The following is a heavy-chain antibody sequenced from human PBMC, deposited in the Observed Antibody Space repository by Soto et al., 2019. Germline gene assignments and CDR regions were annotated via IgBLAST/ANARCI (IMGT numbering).Heavy chain of an antibody. V-gene: IGHV3-23*01. D-gene: IGHD3-3*01. Sequence: LRLSCAASGFTFSSYAMSWVRQAPGKGLEWVSAISGSGGSTYYADSVKGRFTISRDNSKNTLYLQMNSLRAEDTAVYYCAKHVTLAWSRKYYFDYWGQGTLVTVSS. CDR2: ISGSGGST. CDR1: GFTFSSYA. J-gene: IGHJ4*02. CDR3: AKHVTLAWSRKYYFDY.